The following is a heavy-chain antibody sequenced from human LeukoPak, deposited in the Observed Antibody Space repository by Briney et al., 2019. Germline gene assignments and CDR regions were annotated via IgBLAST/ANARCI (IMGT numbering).Heavy chain of an antibody. D-gene: IGHD2/OR15-2a*01. Sequence: SETLSLTCSVSGGSISSYYWSWIRQPPGKGLEWIGYIYYSGSTNYNPSLKSRVTISVDMSKKQFSLKLSSVTAADTAVYYCARRTTLHGYFDYWGQGTLVTVSS. CDR3: ARRTTLHGYFDY. CDR1: GGSISSYY. J-gene: IGHJ4*02. V-gene: IGHV4-59*01. CDR2: IYYSGST.